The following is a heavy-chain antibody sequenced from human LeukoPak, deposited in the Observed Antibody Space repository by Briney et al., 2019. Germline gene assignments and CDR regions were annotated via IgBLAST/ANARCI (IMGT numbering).Heavy chain of an antibody. CDR1: GFTFSSYG. CDR2: ISYDGSIK. D-gene: IGHD3-10*01. V-gene: IGHV3-30*18. Sequence: GRSLRLSCAASGFTFSSYGMHWVRQAPGKGLEWVAVISYDGSIKYYADSVKGRFTISRDNSKNTLYLQMNSLRAEDTAVYYCAKDRGGTVYWGQGTLVTVSS. J-gene: IGHJ4*02. CDR3: AKDRGGTVY.